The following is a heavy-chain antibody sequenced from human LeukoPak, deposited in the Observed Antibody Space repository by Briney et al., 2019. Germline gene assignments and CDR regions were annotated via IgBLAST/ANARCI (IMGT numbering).Heavy chain of an antibody. V-gene: IGHV4-30-4*01. J-gene: IGHJ6*02. D-gene: IGHD5-24*01. CDR1: GGSISSGDYY. Sequence: SQTLSLTCTVSGGSISSGDYYWSWIRQPPGQGLEWIGYIYYSGSTYYNPSLKSRVTISVDTSKNQFSLKLSSVTAADTAVYYCARDMGYNLYYYYGMDVWGQGTTVTVSS. CDR2: IYYSGST. CDR3: ARDMGYNLYYYYGMDV.